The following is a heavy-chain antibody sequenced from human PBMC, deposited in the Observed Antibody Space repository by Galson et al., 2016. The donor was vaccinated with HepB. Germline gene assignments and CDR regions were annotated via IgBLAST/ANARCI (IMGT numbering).Heavy chain of an antibody. CDR1: GASLRDHY. V-gene: IGHV4-4*07. D-gene: IGHD3-16*01. CDR3: AIGGGGGVRYFDP. Sequence: ETLSLTCTVSGASLRDHYWSWIRQPAGEGLERIGRVYTAGNTHVNPSLRSRVTLSADTSKSQLSLSLKSVTAADTAVYYCAIGGGGGVRYFDPWGQGAQVTVSS. CDR2: VYTAGNT. J-gene: IGHJ4*02.